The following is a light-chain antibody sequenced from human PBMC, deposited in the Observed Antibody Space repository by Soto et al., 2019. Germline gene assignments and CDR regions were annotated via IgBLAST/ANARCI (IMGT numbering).Light chain of an antibody. Sequence: QSALTQPASVSGSPGQSITISCTGTSSEVGGYNYVSWYQQHPGKAPKLMIYEVSNRPSGVSNRFSGSKSGNTASLTISGLKAEDEADYYCSSYTSSSTYVFGTGTKLTVL. J-gene: IGLJ1*01. CDR3: SSYTSSSTYV. CDR2: EVS. V-gene: IGLV2-14*01. CDR1: SSEVGGYNY.